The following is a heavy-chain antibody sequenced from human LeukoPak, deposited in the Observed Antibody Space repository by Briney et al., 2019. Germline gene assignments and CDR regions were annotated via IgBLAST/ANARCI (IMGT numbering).Heavy chain of an antibody. J-gene: IGHJ6*03. Sequence: SVKVSCKASGGTFSSYAISWVRQAPGQGLEWMGGIIPIFGTANCAQKFQGRVTITTDESTSTAYMELSSLRSEDTAVYYCARVSPYYYGSGSPLPYYYYYYMDVWGKGTTVTVSS. CDR1: GGTFSSYA. V-gene: IGHV1-69*05. CDR3: ARVSPYYYGSGSPLPYYYYYYMDV. D-gene: IGHD3-10*01. CDR2: IIPIFGTA.